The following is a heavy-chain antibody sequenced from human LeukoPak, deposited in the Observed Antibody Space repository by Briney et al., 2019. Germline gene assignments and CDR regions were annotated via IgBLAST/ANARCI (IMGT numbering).Heavy chain of an antibody. CDR1: GFTFSSYA. CDR3: ARESSGSSSWYYFDY. J-gene: IGHJ4*02. V-gene: IGHV3-30*04. Sequence: GGSLRLSCAASGFTFSSYAMHWVRQAPGKGLEWGAVISYDGSNKYYADSVKGRFTISRDNSKNTLYLQMNSLRAEDTAAYYCARESSGSSSWYYFDYWGQGTLVTVSS. D-gene: IGHD6-13*01. CDR2: ISYDGSNK.